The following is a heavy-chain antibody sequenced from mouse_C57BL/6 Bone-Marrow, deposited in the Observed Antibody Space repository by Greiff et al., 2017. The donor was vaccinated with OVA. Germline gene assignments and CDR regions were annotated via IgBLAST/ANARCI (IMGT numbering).Heavy chain of an antibody. Sequence: QVQLQQPGAELVKPGASVKLSCKASGYTFTSYWMHWVKQRPGQGLEWIGMIHPNSGSTNYNEKFKSKATLTVDKSSSTAYMQLSSLTSEDSAVYYCARSPLDSSVYVMDYWGQGTSVTVSS. CDR3: ARSPLDSSVYVMDY. V-gene: IGHV1-64*01. CDR2: IHPNSGST. J-gene: IGHJ4*01. CDR1: GYTFTSYW. D-gene: IGHD3-2*02.